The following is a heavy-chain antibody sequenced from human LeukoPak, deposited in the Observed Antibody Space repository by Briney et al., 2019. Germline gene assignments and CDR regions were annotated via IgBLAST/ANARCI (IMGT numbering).Heavy chain of an antibody. CDR2: LYYNGRT. CDR3: ALIPIEYSSSSNVYYYYYMDV. J-gene: IGHJ6*03. V-gene: IGHV4-59*01. Sequence: KSSETLSLTCTVSGGSISTYYWSWIRQPPGKGLEWIGYLYYNGRTNYNPSLKSRVTLSLDTSKNQFSLKLSSVTAADTAVYYCALIPIEYSSSSNVYYYYYMDVWGKGTTVTVSS. CDR1: GGSISTYY. D-gene: IGHD6-6*01.